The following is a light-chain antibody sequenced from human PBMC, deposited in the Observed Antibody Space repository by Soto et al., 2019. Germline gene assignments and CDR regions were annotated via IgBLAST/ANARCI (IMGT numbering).Light chain of an antibody. CDR1: QTISSW. CDR3: QQYKSFWT. V-gene: IGKV1-5*01. Sequence: DVQMTQSPSTLSGSVGDRVTITCRASQTISSWLAWYQQKPGKAPKVLIYDVSSLKSGVPSRFSGSASATEFTLTISSLQPDDFATYYCQQYKSFWTFGQGTKV. J-gene: IGKJ1*01. CDR2: DVS.